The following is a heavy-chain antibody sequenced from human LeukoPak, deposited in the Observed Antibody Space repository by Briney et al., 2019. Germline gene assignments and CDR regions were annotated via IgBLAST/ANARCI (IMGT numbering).Heavy chain of an antibody. CDR3: ARDRWNFYYGLDL. CDR2: MNWNGGST. J-gene: IGHJ6*02. Sequence: GGSLRLSCAASGFTFTTYTMNWVRQAPGRGLEWVSGMNWNGGSTGYADSVKGRFTISRDNAKNSQYLQMNSLRAEDTALYYCARDRWNFYYGLDLWGQGNTVTVSS. CDR1: GFTFTTYT. V-gene: IGHV3-20*04. D-gene: IGHD3-3*01.